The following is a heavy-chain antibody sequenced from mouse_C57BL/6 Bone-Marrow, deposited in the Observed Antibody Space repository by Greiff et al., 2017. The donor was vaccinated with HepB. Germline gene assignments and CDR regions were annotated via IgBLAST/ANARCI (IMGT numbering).Heavy chain of an antibody. CDR1: GYSITSGYY. J-gene: IGHJ3*01. D-gene: IGHD2-12*01. V-gene: IGHV3-6*01. CDR2: ISYDGSN. Sequence: EVQVVESGPGLVKPSQSLSLTCSVTGYSITSGYYWNWIRQFPGNKLEWMGYISYDGSNNYNPSLKNRISITRDTSKNQFFLKLNSVTTEDTATYYCARGGSYHTWFAYWGQGTLVTVSA. CDR3: ARGGSYHTWFAY.